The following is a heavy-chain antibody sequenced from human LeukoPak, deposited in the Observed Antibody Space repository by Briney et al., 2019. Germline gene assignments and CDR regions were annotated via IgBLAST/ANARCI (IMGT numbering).Heavy chain of an antibody. CDR1: GYRFTDYH. V-gene: IGHV1-2*02. CDR2: LSTKNGVT. CDR3: ARDGLRTTAGDY. Sequence: ASVKVSCKASGYRFTDYHVHWVLQAPGQGLEWMGDLSTKNGVTNYAQKFKGRVTMTRDTSVSTVYMEMTSLTSDDTAVYFCARDGLRTTAGDYWGQGTLVTVSS. D-gene: IGHD4-17*01. J-gene: IGHJ4*02.